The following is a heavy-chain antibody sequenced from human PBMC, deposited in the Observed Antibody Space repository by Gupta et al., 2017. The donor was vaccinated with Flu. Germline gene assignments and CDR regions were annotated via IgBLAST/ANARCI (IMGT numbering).Heavy chain of an antibody. J-gene: IGHJ5*02. Sequence: GLEWIGYIYYSGSTYYNPSLKSRVTISVDTSKNQFSLKLSSVTAADTAVYYCARGPSYCSGGSCYPLYNWFDPWGQGTLVTGSS. CDR3: ARGPSYCSGGSCYPLYNWFDP. CDR2: IYYSGST. D-gene: IGHD2-15*01. V-gene: IGHV4-31*02.